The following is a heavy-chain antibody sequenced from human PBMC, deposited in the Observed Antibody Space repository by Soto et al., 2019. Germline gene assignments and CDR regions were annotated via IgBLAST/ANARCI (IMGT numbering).Heavy chain of an antibody. CDR3: AKDLPTKRIQLWLGVFDY. J-gene: IGHJ4*02. CDR2: ISGSGGST. Sequence: GSLRLSCAASGFTFSSYAMSWVRQAPGKGLEWVSAISGSGGSTYYADSVKGRFTIPRENSKNTPYLQMNSLGAEETAVYYCAKDLPTKRIQLWLGVFDYWGQGTLVTVSS. V-gene: IGHV3-23*01. CDR1: GFTFSSYA. D-gene: IGHD5-18*01.